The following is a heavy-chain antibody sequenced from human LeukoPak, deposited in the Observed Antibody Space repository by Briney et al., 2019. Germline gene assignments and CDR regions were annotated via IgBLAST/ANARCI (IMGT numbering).Heavy chain of an antibody. Sequence: GGSLRLSCTASGLTFDNYGMSWVRQAPGKGLEWGGFIRSKAYGGTTEYAASVKGRFTISRDNSKSIAYLQMNSLKTEDTAVYYCTRRAYDSSGYGWFDPWGQGTLVTVSS. D-gene: IGHD3-22*01. CDR2: IRSKAYGGTT. V-gene: IGHV3-49*04. J-gene: IGHJ5*02. CDR1: GLTFDNYG. CDR3: TRRAYDSSGYGWFDP.